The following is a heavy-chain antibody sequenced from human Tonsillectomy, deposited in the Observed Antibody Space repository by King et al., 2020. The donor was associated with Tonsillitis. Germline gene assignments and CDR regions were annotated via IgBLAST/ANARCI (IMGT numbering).Heavy chain of an antibody. CDR1: GFTFSSYA. J-gene: IGHJ4*02. D-gene: IGHD6-19*01. Sequence: VQLVESGGGLVQPGGSLRLSCAASGFTFSSYAMGWVRQAPGKGLEGVSTISGSSYSTYYPDSVKGRFTISRDNSNHTLYLQMHSRRPEDTALYYCAKLPHSSGWSSPFDYWGQGTLVTVSS. V-gene: IGHV3-23*04. CDR3: AKLPHSSGWSSPFDY. CDR2: ISGSSYST.